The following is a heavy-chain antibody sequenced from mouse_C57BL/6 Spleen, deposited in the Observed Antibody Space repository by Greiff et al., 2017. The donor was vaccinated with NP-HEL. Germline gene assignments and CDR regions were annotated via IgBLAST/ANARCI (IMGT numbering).Heavy chain of an antibody. J-gene: IGHJ3*01. D-gene: IGHD2-3*01. CDR1: GYTFTDYE. CDR3: TKEGSYDGYFWFAY. CDR2: IDPETGGT. Sequence: VQLQQSGAELVRPGASVTLSCKASGYTFTDYEMHWVKQTPVHGLEWIGAIDPETGGTAYNQKFKGKAILTADKSSSTAYMELRSLTSEDSAVYYCTKEGSYDGYFWFAYWGQGTLVTVSA. V-gene: IGHV1-15*01.